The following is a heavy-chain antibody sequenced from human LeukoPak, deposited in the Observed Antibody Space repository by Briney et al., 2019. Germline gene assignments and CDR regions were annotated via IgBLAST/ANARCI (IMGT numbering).Heavy chain of an antibody. D-gene: IGHD4-23*01. CDR3: VKDFGGNSDY. CDR2: INEDGRVT. CDR1: RFNFNNYW. J-gene: IGHJ4*02. V-gene: IGHV3-74*01. Sequence: PGGSLRLSCAASRFNFNNYWMHWVRQAPGKGRVWVSRINEDGRVTIYAGSVRGRYTISRDSVENTLHLQMNSLRAEDTSVYYCVKDFGGNSDYWGQGTLVTVSS.